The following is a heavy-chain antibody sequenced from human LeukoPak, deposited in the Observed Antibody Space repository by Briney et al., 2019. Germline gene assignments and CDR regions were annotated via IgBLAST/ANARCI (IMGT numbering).Heavy chain of an antibody. CDR2: LNPSGSST. D-gene: IGHD1-26*01. J-gene: IGHJ4*02. Sequence: GASVKVSCKASGYTFTSYYVHWVRQAPGQGLEWVGILNPSGSSTSYEQNFQGRVTMTSDPSTSTVYMELSSLRSEDTAVYYCARGGSGSYKYYFDYWGQGTLVTVSP. CDR1: GYTFTSYY. V-gene: IGHV1-46*01. CDR3: ARGGSGSYKYYFDY.